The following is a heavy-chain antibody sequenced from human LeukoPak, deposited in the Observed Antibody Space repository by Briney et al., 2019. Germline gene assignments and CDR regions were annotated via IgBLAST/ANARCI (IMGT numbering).Heavy chain of an antibody. CDR2: TYPADSDT. CDR3: ASHLSSGGSCCSVDY. CDR1: GYSFSTYW. D-gene: IGHD2-15*01. J-gene: IGHJ4*02. Sequence: GESLKMSCKASGYSFSTYWIGWVRQMPGKGLECMGITYPADSDTKYSPSFEGQVTISADKSISTAYLQWSSLKASDTAIYYCASHLSSGGSCCSVDYWGQGTLVTVSS. V-gene: IGHV5-51*01.